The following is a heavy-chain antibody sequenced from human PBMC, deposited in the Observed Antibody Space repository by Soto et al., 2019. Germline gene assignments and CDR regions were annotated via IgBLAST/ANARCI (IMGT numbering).Heavy chain of an antibody. Sequence: PGESLKISCKGSGYNFANYWIGWVRQMPGKGLEWMGIIYPGNSDTRYSPSFQGQVTISADTSISTAYLEWRSLKASDTAIYYCARHVYYDVLKKNYWGQGTLVTVSS. D-gene: IGHD3-9*01. CDR1: GYNFANYW. J-gene: IGHJ4*02. CDR2: IYPGNSDT. V-gene: IGHV5-51*01. CDR3: ARHVYYDVLKKNY.